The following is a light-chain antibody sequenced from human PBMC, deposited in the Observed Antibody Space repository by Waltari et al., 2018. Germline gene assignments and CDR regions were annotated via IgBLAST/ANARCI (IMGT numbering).Light chain of an antibody. CDR1: SNTVGNYNF. CDR3: SSYTSSSTPWV. CDR2: EVT. Sequence: QSALTQPPSASGSPGQSVTISCTGASNTVGNYNFVSWYQHHPGKAPRLLISEVTKRASGVPDRFSGSKSDNTASLTVSGLQAEDEADYYCSSYTSSSTPWVFGGGTKLTVL. J-gene: IGLJ3*02. V-gene: IGLV2-8*01.